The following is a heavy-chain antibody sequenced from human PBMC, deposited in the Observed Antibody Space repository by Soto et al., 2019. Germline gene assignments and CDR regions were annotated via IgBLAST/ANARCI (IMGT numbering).Heavy chain of an antibody. J-gene: IGHJ6*02. D-gene: IGHD3-10*01. CDR3: ARDYYGAGSKYYYYGMEV. V-gene: IGHV4-31*03. CDR2: IYHSGGA. CDR1: GDSITSGVYY. Sequence: SETLSLTCTVSGDSITSGVYYWSWLRHQPGKGLEWIGYIYHSGGASYNPSLRGRAVISIDTSKNQFFLRMNAVTAADTATYYCARDYYGAGSKYYYYGMEVWGQGTPVTVSS.